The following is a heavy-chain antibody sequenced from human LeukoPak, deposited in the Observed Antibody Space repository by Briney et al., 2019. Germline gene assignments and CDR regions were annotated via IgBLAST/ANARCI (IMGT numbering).Heavy chain of an antibody. V-gene: IGHV3-7*01. CDR3: AREGCSGGSCYHNWFDP. Sequence: GGSLRLSCAASGFTFSSYWMSWVRQAPGKGLEWVANIKQDGSEKYYVDSVKGRFTISRDNAKNSLYLQMNSLRAEDTAVYYCAREGCSGGSCYHNWFDPWGQGTLVTVSS. D-gene: IGHD2-15*01. J-gene: IGHJ5*02. CDR2: IKQDGSEK. CDR1: GFTFSSYW.